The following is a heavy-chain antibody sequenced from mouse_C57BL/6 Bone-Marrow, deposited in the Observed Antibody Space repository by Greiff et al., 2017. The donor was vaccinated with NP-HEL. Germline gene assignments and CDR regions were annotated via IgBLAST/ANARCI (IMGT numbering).Heavy chain of an antibody. Sequence: QVQLQQSGAELVKPGASVKISCKASGYEFSNYWMNWVKQRPGKGPEWVGQIYPGDGDTNYNGKFKDKATLTADKSSSTAYMQLSRLTSEYSAVYFCARGAYWGQGTLVTVSA. J-gene: IGHJ3*01. CDR1: GYEFSNYW. V-gene: IGHV1-80*01. CDR3: ARGAY. CDR2: IYPGDGDT.